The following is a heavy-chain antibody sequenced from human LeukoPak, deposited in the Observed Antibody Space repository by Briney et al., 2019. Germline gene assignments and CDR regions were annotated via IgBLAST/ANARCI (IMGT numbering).Heavy chain of an antibody. CDR2: IWYDGSNK. CDR3: ARDNWIAGYFDY. Sequence: GGSLRLSCAASGFTFSSYGMHWVRQAPGKGLEWVAVIWYDGSNKYYADSVKGRFTISRDNSKNTLYLQMNSLRAEDTAVYYCARDNWIAGYFDYWGQGTLVTVSS. V-gene: IGHV3-33*01. D-gene: IGHD1-20*01. CDR1: GFTFSSYG. J-gene: IGHJ4*02.